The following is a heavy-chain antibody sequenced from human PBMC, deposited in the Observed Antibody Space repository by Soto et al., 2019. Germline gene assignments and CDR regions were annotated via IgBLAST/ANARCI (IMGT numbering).Heavy chain of an antibody. Sequence: QVQLQESGPGLVKPSQTLSLTCTVSGGSISSGDYYWSWFRQPPGKGLEWIGYIYYSGSTYYNPSLKSRLIISVDTSKNQFSLKLSSVTAADTAVYYCARDSSYSSGLGVDYWGQGTLVTVSS. V-gene: IGHV4-30-4*01. CDR2: IYYSGST. CDR3: ARDSSYSSGLGVDY. CDR1: GGSISSGDYY. D-gene: IGHD6-19*01. J-gene: IGHJ4*02.